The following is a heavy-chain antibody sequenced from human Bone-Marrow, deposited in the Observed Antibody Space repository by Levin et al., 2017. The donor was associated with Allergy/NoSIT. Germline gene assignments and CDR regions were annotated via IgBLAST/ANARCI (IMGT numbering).Heavy chain of an antibody. CDR2: MTGIGGHI. CDR3: ATGRGGIAVADVDY. Sequence: GGSLRLSCVASGLIFSSHSMNWVRQAPGKGLEWVSSMTGIGGHIYYADSVRGRFTISRDNARNSVFLQMDSLRVDDTAVYYCATGRGGIAVADVDYWGQGALVTVSS. CDR1: GLIFSSHS. D-gene: IGHD6-13*01. J-gene: IGHJ4*02. V-gene: IGHV3-21*01.